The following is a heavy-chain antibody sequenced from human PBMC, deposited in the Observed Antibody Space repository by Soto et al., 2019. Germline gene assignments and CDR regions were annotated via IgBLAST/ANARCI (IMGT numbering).Heavy chain of an antibody. CDR1: GDTFSRST. CDR2: TIPILSMS. J-gene: IGHJ4*02. V-gene: IGHV1-69*02. CDR3: ATTYGSGSAHFDN. Sequence: QMVQSGAEVRKPGSSVKVSCTASGDTFSRSTLSWVRQAPGQGLEWMGRTIPILSMSDYAQKFQGRVSITADKSTSTVYMVLSRLRSADTAVYYCATTYGSGSAHFDNWGQGTLVTVSS. D-gene: IGHD3-10*01.